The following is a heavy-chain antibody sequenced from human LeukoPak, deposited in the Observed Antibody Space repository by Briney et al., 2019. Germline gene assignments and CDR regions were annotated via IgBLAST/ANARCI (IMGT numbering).Heavy chain of an antibody. V-gene: IGHV3-33*01. D-gene: IGHD2-2*01. CDR2: IWYDGNNK. Sequence: PGGSLRLSCAASGFTFSTYAMHWVRQAPGKGLEWVAVIWYDGNNKYYADSVKGRFTISRDNSKNTLCLQMNSLRVEDTAVYYCARGSSSVTLPGDWGQGTLVTVSS. CDR3: ARGSSSVTLPGD. CDR1: GFTFSTYA. J-gene: IGHJ4*02.